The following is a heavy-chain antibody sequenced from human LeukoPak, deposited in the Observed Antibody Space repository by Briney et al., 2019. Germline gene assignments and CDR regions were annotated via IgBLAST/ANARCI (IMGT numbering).Heavy chain of an antibody. D-gene: IGHD6-6*01. CDR2: IIPIFGTA. CDR3: ARVWGIAARQAFGAFDI. CDR1: GGTFSSYA. J-gene: IGHJ3*02. V-gene: IGHV1-69*05. Sequence: ASVKVSCKASGGTFSSYAISWVRQAPGQGLEWMGGIIPIFGTANYAQKFQGRVTITTDESTSTAYMELSSLRSEDTAVYYCARVWGIAARQAFGAFDIWGQGTMVTVSS.